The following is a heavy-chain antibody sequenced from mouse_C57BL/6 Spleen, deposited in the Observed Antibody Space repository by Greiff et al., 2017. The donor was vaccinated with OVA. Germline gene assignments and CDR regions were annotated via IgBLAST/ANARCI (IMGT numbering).Heavy chain of an antibody. J-gene: IGHJ3*01. V-gene: IGHV5-4*01. D-gene: IGHD1-1*01. Sequence: VQLKESGGGLVKPGGSLKLSCAASGFTFSSYAMSWVRQTPEKRLEWVATISDGGSYTYYPDNVKGRFTISRDNAKNNLYLQMSHLKSEDTAMYYCAREGSSSAWFAYWGQGTLVTVSA. CDR1: GFTFSSYA. CDR3: AREGSSSAWFAY. CDR2: ISDGGSYT.